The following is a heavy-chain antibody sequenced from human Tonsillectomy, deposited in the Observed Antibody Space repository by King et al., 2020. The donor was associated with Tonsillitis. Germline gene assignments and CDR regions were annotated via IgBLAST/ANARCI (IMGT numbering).Heavy chain of an antibody. CDR1: GFTFGDYA. V-gene: IGHV3-9*01. J-gene: IGHJ4*02. CDR3: AKDTPLGATPYYFDN. Sequence: VQLVESGGSLVQPGRSLRLSCAASGFTFGDYAMHWVRQAPGKGLEWVSGISWNSGRIAYADSVKGRFAISRDNAKSSLYLQMTSLRPEDTAFYYCAKDTPLGATPYYFDNWGQGTLVTVSS. D-gene: IGHD1-26*01. CDR2: ISWNSGRI.